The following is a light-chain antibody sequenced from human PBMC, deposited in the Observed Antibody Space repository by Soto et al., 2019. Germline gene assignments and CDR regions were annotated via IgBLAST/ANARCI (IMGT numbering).Light chain of an antibody. CDR3: QQYGSSPIT. V-gene: IGKV3-20*01. Sequence: SVLTPSPATLSLSQGERATLSCRASQSISRNYLAWYQQTPGPAPKPLIYGASSRATGIPDRCMGSWSGRDFSLTISRMEPEDFAVNYCQQYGSSPITFGQGTRLESK. J-gene: IGKJ5*01. CDR1: QSISRNY. CDR2: GAS.